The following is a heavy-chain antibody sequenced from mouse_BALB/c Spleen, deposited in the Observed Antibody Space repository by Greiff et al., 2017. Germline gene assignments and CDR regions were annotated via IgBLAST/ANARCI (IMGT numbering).Heavy chain of an antibody. D-gene: IGHD1-1*01. CDR2: ISDGGSYT. J-gene: IGHJ2*01. Sequence: EVHLVESGGGLVKPGGSLKLSCAASGFTFSDYYMYWVRQTPEKRLEWVATISDGGSYTYYPDSVKGRFTISRDNAKNNLYLQMSSLKSEDTAMYYCARGYGNYGSYFDYWGQGTTLTVSS. V-gene: IGHV5-4*02. CDR1: GFTFSDYY. CDR3: ARGYGNYGSYFDY.